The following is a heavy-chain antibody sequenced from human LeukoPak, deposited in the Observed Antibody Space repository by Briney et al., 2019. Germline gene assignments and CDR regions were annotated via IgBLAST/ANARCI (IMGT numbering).Heavy chain of an antibody. D-gene: IGHD5-18*01. J-gene: IGHJ6*02. CDR1: GYTFTGYY. V-gene: IGHV1-2*04. CDR2: INPNSGGT. CDR3: ARDGPGRDTAMVSYYYYGMDV. Sequence: GASVKVSCKASGYTFTGYYMHWVRQAPGQGLEWMGWINPNSGGTNYAQKFQGWVTMTRDTSISTAYMELSRLRSDDTAVYYCARDGPGRDTAMVSYYYYGMDVWGQGTTVTVSS.